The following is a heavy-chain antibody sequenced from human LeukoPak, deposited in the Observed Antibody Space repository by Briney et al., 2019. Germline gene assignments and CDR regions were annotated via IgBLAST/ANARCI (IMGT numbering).Heavy chain of an antibody. Sequence: GGSLRLSCAASGFTFSGSAKHWVRQASGEGLEWLGRIRSKANSYATAYAASVKGRFTISRDDSKNTAYLQMNSLKTEDTAVYYCTRQKDGDYRNYYYGMDVWGQGTTVTVSS. CDR2: IRSKANSYAT. V-gene: IGHV3-73*01. CDR3: TRQKDGDYRNYYYGMDV. J-gene: IGHJ6*02. D-gene: IGHD4-17*01. CDR1: GFTFSGSA.